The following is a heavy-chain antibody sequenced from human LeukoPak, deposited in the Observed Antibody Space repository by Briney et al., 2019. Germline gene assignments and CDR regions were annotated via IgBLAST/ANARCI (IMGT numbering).Heavy chain of an antibody. CDR1: GGSISSYY. CDR2: ISSSGSML. V-gene: IGHV3-11*04. D-gene: IGHD6-13*01. Sequence: KPSETLSLTCTVSGGSISSYYMSWVRQAPGKGLEWVSYISSSGSMLHYADSVEGRFTISRDNAKNSLYLQMSSLRVEDTAVYYCTRRPYSSSWYYFDYWGQGTLVTVSS. CDR3: TRRPYSSSWYYFDY. J-gene: IGHJ4*02.